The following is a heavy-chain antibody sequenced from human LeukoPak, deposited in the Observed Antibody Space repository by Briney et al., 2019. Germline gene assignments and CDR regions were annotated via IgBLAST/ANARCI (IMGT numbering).Heavy chain of an antibody. CDR1: GFTFSSYG. CDR3: ARDRTPYGDYIFAY. D-gene: IGHD4-17*01. J-gene: IGHJ4*02. CDR2: ISYDGSNK. V-gene: IGHV3-30*03. Sequence: PGGPLRLSCAASGFTFSSYGMHWVRQAPGKGLEWVAVISYDGSNKYYADSVKGRFTISRDNSKNTLYLQMNRLRAEDTAVYYCARDRTPYGDYIFAYWGQGTLVTVSS.